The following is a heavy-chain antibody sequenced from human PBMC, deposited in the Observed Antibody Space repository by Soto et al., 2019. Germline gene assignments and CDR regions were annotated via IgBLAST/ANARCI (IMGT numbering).Heavy chain of an antibody. CDR1: GGSFSGYY. D-gene: IGHD6-6*01. CDR2: ISHSGST. Sequence: PSETLSLTCAVYGGSFSGYYLSWIRQPPGKGLEWIGEISHSGSTNYNPSLKSRVTIPVDTSKNQFSLKLSSVTAADTAVYYCARERPDGARLDPWGQGTLVTVSS. CDR3: ARERPDGARLDP. J-gene: IGHJ5*02. V-gene: IGHV4-34*01.